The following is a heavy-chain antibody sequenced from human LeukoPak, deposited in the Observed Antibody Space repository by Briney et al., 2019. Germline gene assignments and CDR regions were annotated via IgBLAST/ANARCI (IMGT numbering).Heavy chain of an antibody. CDR2: IAHDGSNK. Sequence: PGGSLRLSCAASGFTFSNYVMQWVRQAPGKGLEWVALIAHDGSNKYYADSVKGRFTISRDNSKNTLYLQMNSLRAEDTAVYYCAKDHYGDFIDYWGQGTLVTVSS. CDR3: AKDHYGDFIDY. V-gene: IGHV3-30*18. J-gene: IGHJ4*02. D-gene: IGHD4-17*01. CDR1: GFTFSNYV.